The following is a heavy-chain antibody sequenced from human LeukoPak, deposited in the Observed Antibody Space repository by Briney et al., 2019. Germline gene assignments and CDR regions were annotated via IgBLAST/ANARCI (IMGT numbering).Heavy chain of an antibody. Sequence: GGSLRLSCAASRFTFNNYAMSWVRQAPGKGLEWVSVISGTGGSTYYADSVKGRFTISRDNSKNTLYLQMNSLRAEDTAVYYCAKDIGGGYRYFDYWGQGTLVTVSS. CDR3: AKDIGGGYRYFDY. CDR1: RFTFNNYA. CDR2: ISGTGGST. J-gene: IGHJ4*02. D-gene: IGHD3-16*02. V-gene: IGHV3-23*01.